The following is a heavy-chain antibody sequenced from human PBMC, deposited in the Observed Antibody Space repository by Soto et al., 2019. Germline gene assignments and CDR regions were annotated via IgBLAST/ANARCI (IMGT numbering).Heavy chain of an antibody. CDR2: IKQDGSEK. V-gene: IGHV3-7*01. Sequence: EVQLVESGGGLVQPGGSLRLSCAASGFTFSSYWMSWVRQAPGKGLEWVANIKQDGSEKYYVDSVKGRFTISRDNAKNSLYLQMNSLRAEDTAVYYCARASAYIVLMVYATPDFDYWGQGTLVTVSS. CDR3: ARASAYIVLMVYATPDFDY. CDR1: GFTFSSYW. J-gene: IGHJ4*02. D-gene: IGHD2-8*01.